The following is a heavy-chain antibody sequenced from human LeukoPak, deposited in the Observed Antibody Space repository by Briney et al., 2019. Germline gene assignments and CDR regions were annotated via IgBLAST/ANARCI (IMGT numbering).Heavy chain of an antibody. D-gene: IGHD3-3*01. J-gene: IGHJ4*02. CDR2: IRYDGRNV. V-gene: IGHV3-30*02. CDR1: GFTFSDSA. CDR3: ARDLSTTFGVVSPGGDY. Sequence: GGSLRLSCAASGFTFSDSAMTWVRQAPGKGLEWVAFIRYDGRNVYYADSVKGRFTISRDNSKNTLYLQINRLRAEDTAMYYCARDLSTTFGVVSPGGDYWGQGTLVTVSS.